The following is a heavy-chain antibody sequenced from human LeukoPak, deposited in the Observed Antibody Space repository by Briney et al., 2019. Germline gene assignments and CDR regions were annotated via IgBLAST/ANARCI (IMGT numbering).Heavy chain of an antibody. D-gene: IGHD6-13*01. CDR2: INPNSGGT. CDR1: GYTFTGYY. Sequence: GASVKVSCKASGYTFTGYYMHWVRQAPGQGLEWMGWINPNSGGTNYAQKFQGRVTMTRDTSISTAYMELSRLRSDDTAVYYCARDWSSQQLVGGDNYWGQGTLVTVSS. CDR3: ARDWSSQQLVGGDNY. V-gene: IGHV1-2*02. J-gene: IGHJ4*02.